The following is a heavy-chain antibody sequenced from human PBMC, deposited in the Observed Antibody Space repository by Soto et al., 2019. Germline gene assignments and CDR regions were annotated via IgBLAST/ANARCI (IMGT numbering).Heavy chain of an antibody. J-gene: IGHJ6*02. CDR1: GYSFTSYG. CDR2: SDPGESDT. D-gene: IGHD1-1*01. Sequence: GGSLPISCEGSGYSFTSYGIGWVRQRPGKGLGWMGISDPGESDTRYSPSFQGLVTISDDKSLRTAYLQCTSLRASHTALYDSARTRSGTLGFYYDGMDVLGQGTTVPV. V-gene: IGHV5-51*01. CDR3: ARTRSGTLGFYYDGMDV.